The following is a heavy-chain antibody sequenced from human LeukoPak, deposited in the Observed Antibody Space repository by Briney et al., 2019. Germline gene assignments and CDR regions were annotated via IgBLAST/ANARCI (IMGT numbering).Heavy chain of an antibody. J-gene: IGHJ4*02. CDR1: GGSISSSNW. CDR3: ARVDSSGRPMGYFDY. Sequence: SETLSLTCAVSGGSISSSNWWSWVRQPPGKGLEWIGEIYHSGSTNYNPSLKSRVTISVDKSKNQFSLKLSSVTAADTAVYYCARVDSSGRPMGYFDYWGQGTLVTVSS. V-gene: IGHV4-4*02. CDR2: IYHSGST. D-gene: IGHD6-25*01.